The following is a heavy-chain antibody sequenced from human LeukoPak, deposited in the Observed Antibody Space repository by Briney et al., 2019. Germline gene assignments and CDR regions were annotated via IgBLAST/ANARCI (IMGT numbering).Heavy chain of an antibody. Sequence: GASVKVSCKASGCTFTGYYMHWVRQAPGQGLEWMGWINPNSGGTNYAQKFQGRVTMTRDTSISTAYMELSGLRSGDTAVFYCARDRFDSSFDYWGQGTLVTVSS. CDR1: GCTFTGYY. CDR3: ARDRFDSSFDY. CDR2: INPNSGGT. V-gene: IGHV1-2*02. D-gene: IGHD3-9*01. J-gene: IGHJ4*02.